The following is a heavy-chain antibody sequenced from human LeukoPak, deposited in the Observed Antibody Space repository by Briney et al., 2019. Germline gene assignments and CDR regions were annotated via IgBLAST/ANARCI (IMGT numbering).Heavy chain of an antibody. Sequence: SETLSLTCTVSGGSISSYYWSWIRQPPGKGLEWIGYIYWSGNTNYNPSLKSRVTISVDTSKNQFSLKLSSVTAADTAVYYCARTPIPNGSGSYEGWFDPWGQGTLVTVSS. D-gene: IGHD3-10*01. CDR2: IYWSGNT. V-gene: IGHV4-59*12. CDR1: GGSISSYY. J-gene: IGHJ5*02. CDR3: ARTPIPNGSGSYEGWFDP.